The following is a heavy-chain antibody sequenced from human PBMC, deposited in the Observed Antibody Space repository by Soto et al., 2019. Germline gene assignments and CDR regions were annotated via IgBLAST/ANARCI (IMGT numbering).Heavy chain of an antibody. CDR3: ARDTLYYYDSSGYYFDY. CDR2: IYHSGST. Sequence: SETLSLTFGVSGGSLSSSNWWSWVRQPPRKGLEWIGEIYHSGSTNYSPSLKSRVTISVDTSKNQFSLKLSSVTAADTAVYYCARDTLYYYDSSGYYFDYWGQGTQVTVSS. CDR1: GGSLSSSNW. V-gene: IGHV4-4*02. J-gene: IGHJ4*02. D-gene: IGHD3-22*01.